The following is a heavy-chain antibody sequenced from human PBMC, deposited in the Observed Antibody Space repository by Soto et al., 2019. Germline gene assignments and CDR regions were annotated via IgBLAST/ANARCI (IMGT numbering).Heavy chain of an antibody. CDR1: GGSISSSSYY. CDR3: ARGGQWLGNWFDP. CDR2: IYYSGST. V-gene: IGHV4-39*01. D-gene: IGHD6-19*01. Sequence: SETLSLTCTVSGGSISSSSYYWGWIRQPPGKGLEWIGSIYYSGSTYYNPSLKSRVTISVDTSKNQFSLKLSSVTAADTAVYYCARGGQWLGNWFDPWGQGTLVTVSS. J-gene: IGHJ5*02.